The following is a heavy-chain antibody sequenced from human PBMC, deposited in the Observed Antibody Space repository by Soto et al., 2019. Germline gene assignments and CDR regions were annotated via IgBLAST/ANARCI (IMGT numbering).Heavy chain of an antibody. V-gene: IGHV3-23*01. D-gene: IGHD2-8*01. CDR3: ANSPHCTSGVCPPIPMAS. J-gene: IGHJ5*02. CDR1: GFTFSSYA. CDR2: ISGSGGST. Sequence: EVQLLESGGGLVQPGGSLRLSCAASGFTFSSYAMSWVRQAPGKGLEWVSAISGSGGSTYYADSVKGRFTISRDNSKKTLHLQMNSLRAGGTAVYYCANSPHCTSGVCPPIPMASWGQGTLVTVSS.